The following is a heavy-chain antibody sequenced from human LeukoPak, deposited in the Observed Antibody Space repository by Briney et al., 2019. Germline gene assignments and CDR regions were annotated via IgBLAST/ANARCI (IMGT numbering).Heavy chain of an antibody. D-gene: IGHD2-15*01. Sequence: SETLSLTCTVSHGLITNYYWSWIRQSPGKGLKWIGYIPSSGSTNHNPSLQSRVTISVDTSKNQFSLKVTSVTAADTAVYYCARHLTDSSVGIEYWGPGTLVTVSS. CDR3: ARHLTDSSVGIEY. V-gene: IGHV4-4*09. J-gene: IGHJ4*02. CDR1: HGLITNYY. CDR2: IPSSGST.